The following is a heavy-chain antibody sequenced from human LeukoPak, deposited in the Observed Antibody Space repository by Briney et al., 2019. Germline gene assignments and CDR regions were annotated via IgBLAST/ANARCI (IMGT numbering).Heavy chain of an antibody. CDR1: GFTFSNAW. V-gene: IGHV4-34*01. Sequence: GSPRLSCAASGFTFSNAWMSWIRQPPGKGLEWIGEINHSGSTNYNPSLKSRVTISVDTSKNQFSLKLSSVTAADTAVYYCARGPTPGSSGWYVNYWGQGTLVTVSS. CDR2: INHSGST. J-gene: IGHJ4*02. D-gene: IGHD6-19*01. CDR3: ARGPTPGSSGWYVNY.